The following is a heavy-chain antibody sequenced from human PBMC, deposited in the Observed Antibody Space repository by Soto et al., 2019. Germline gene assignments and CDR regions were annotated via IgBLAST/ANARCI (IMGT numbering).Heavy chain of an antibody. D-gene: IGHD6-6*01. CDR3: ATGTSIAARPNYYYYMDV. Sequence: DSVNVSCNVSAYTLTELSMHWVRQAPGKGLEWMGGFDPEDGETIYAQKFQGRVTMTEDTSTDTAYMELSSLRSGDTAVYYCATGTSIAARPNYYYYMDVWGKGTTVTVSS. J-gene: IGHJ6*03. CDR2: FDPEDGET. CDR1: AYTLTELS. V-gene: IGHV1-24*01.